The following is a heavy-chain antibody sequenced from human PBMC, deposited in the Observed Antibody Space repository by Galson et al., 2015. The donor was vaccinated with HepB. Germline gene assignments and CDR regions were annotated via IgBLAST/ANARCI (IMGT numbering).Heavy chain of an antibody. CDR2: INPNNGGT. CDR1: GYIFTGYY. Sequence: SVKVSCKALGYIFTGYYMYWVRQAPGQGLEWMGRINPNNGGTNYAQKFQGRVTMTRDTTISTAYMELNRLISDDTAVYYCARRDYFDSSGGLDVWGQGTTVTVSS. D-gene: IGHD3-22*01. CDR3: ARRDYFDSSGGLDV. J-gene: IGHJ6*02. V-gene: IGHV1-2*06.